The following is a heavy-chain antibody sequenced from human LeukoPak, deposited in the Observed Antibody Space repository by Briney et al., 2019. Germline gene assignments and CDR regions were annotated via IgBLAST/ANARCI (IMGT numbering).Heavy chain of an antibody. D-gene: IGHD5-24*01. V-gene: IGHV1-69*13. CDR2: IFPIFGTA. CDR3: ALTQGYSGYYYYMDV. Sequence: SVKVSCKASGGTFSSHAISWVRQAPGQGLEWMGGIFPIFGTANYAQKFQGRVTITADESTSTAYMELSSLRSEDTAVYYCALTQGYSGYYYYMDVWGKGTTVTVSS. CDR1: GGTFSSHA. J-gene: IGHJ6*03.